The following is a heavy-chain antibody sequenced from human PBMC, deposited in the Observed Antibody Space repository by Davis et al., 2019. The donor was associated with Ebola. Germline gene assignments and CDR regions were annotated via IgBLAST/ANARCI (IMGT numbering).Heavy chain of an antibody. CDR1: GFTFSDYY. CDR3: AKDEGYSYAPGYY. J-gene: IGHJ4*02. CDR2: ISSSGSTI. V-gene: IGHV3-11*04. D-gene: IGHD5-18*01. Sequence: PGGSLRLSCAASGFTFSDYYMSWIRQAPGKGLEWVSYISSSGSTIYYADSVKGRFTISRDNSKNTLYLQMNSLRAEDTAVCYCAKDEGYSYAPGYYWGQGTLVTVSS.